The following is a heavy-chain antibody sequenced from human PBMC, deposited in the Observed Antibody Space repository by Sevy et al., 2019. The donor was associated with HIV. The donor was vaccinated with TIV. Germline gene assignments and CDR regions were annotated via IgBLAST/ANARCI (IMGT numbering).Heavy chain of an antibody. CDR2: MKEDGSEK. D-gene: IGHD5-18*01. J-gene: IGHJ4*02. CDR3: VREGLGGYSYSLDC. CDR1: GFSFSSYW. V-gene: IGHV3-7*01. Sequence: GGSLRLSCAASGFSFSSYWMSWVRQAPGKGLEWVATMKEDGSEKYYVDSVEGRFTISSDNAKNSLYLQMNSLRAEDTAVYFCVREGLGGYSYSLDCWGQGALVTVSS.